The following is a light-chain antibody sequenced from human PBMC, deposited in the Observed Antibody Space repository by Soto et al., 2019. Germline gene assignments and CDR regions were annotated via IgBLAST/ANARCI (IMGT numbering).Light chain of an antibody. CDR2: DVS. CDR3: CSYAGRDTYVV. V-gene: IGLV2-11*01. CDR1: SSDIGSYNY. Sequence: QSALTQPRSVSGSPGQSVTISCTGTSSDIGSYNYISWYQQHPGKAPKLVIYDVSKRPSGVPDRFSGSKSGNTVFLTISGLQAEDEADYSCCSYAGRDTYVVFGGGTKLTVL. J-gene: IGLJ2*01.